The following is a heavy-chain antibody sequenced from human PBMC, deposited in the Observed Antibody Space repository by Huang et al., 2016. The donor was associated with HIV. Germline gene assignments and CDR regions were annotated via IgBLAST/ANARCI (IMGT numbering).Heavy chain of an antibody. J-gene: IGHJ4*02. D-gene: IGHD6-6*01. CDR1: GYTFTDSN. V-gene: IGHV1-2*02. Sequence: QVQLVQSGAEVKNPGASVRVSCKASGYTFTDSNIHWVRQAPGQGLEWMGWINTKVGGTIYAQRFQGRITMTRDTTISTVHMDLRRIQSDDTAVYFCARDWSFGSSTSPADWGQGTLVTVSS. CDR3: ARDWSFGSSTSPAD. CDR2: INTKVGGT.